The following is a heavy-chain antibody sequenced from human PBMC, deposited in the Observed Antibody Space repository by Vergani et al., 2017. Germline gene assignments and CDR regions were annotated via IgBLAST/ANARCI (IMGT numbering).Heavy chain of an antibody. D-gene: IGHD6-6*01. CDR2: INHSGST. V-gene: IGHV4-34*01. J-gene: IGHJ4*02. Sequence: QVQLQQWGAGLLKPSETLSLTCAVYGGSFCGYYWSWIRQPPRKGLEWIGEINHSGSTNYNPSLKSRVTISVDTSKNQFSLKLSSVTAADTAVYYCARGSIAARPLDYWGQGTLVTVSS. CDR1: GGSFCGYY. CDR3: ARGSIAARPLDY.